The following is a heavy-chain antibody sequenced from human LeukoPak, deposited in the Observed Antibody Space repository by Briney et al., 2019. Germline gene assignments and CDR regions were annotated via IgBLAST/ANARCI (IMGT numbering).Heavy chain of an antibody. Sequence: PGGSLRLSCAASGFTFDDYGMSWVRQAPGKGLEGFSGITWNGGSTGYADSVKGRFTISRDNAKNSLYLQMNSLRAEDTALYYCARDIPHAAAATNWFDPWGQGTLVTVSS. D-gene: IGHD6-13*01. V-gene: IGHV3-20*04. CDR2: ITWNGGST. J-gene: IGHJ5*02. CDR3: ARDIPHAAAATNWFDP. CDR1: GFTFDDYG.